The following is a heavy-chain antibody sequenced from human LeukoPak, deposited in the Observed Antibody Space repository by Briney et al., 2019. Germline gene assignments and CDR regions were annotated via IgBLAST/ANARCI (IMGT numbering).Heavy chain of an antibody. J-gene: IGHJ4*02. D-gene: IGHD1-26*01. CDR3: ARHAIGGHFDY. CDR2: ISYSGST. V-gene: IGHV4-59*08. CDR1: GGSISTYY. Sequence: KPSETLSLTCTVSGGSISTYYWSWMRQPPGKGLEWIGYISYSGSTNYNPSLRSRVTISVDTSKNQFSLKLSSVTAADTAAYYCARHAIGGHFDYWGQGTLVTVSS.